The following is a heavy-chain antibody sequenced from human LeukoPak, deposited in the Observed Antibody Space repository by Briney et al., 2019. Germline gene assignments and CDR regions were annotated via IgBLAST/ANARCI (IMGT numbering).Heavy chain of an antibody. CDR3: ARANMIISAFDF. D-gene: IGHD3-16*01. CDR1: GGSTSCYY. Sequence: PSETLSLTCTVSGGSTSCYYWSWIRQPPGKGLEWIGSLYYSGSTNSNPSLKTRVTMSVDTSKNRFSLNLSSMTAADTAVYYCARANMIISAFDFWGQGTMVTVSS. V-gene: IGHV4-59*12. CDR2: LYYSGST. J-gene: IGHJ3*01.